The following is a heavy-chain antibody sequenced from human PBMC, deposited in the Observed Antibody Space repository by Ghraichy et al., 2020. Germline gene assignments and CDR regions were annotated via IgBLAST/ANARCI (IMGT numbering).Heavy chain of an antibody. Sequence: GGSLRLSCEVSGFTFSSYDMTWVRQAPGKGLEWVSCISGSGGNTDYADSVKGRFSISRDNAKNTLYLQMNSLRVEDTAVYYCAKHLVSDSRTIFDPWGQGTRVTVSS. D-gene: IGHD2-2*01. CDR1: GFTFSSYD. CDR3: AKHLVSDSRTIFDP. CDR2: ISGSGGNT. V-gene: IGHV3-23*01. J-gene: IGHJ5*02.